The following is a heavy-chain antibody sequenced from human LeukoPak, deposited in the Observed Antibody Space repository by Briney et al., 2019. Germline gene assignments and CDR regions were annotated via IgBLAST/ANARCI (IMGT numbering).Heavy chain of an antibody. D-gene: IGHD3-16*01. V-gene: IGHV3-23*01. CDR1: GFTFHSYV. J-gene: IGHJ5*02. Sequence: GGSLRLSCTGPGFTFHSYVMTWVRQAPGKGLEWVSGISGNGGRTHYADSVKGRFTISRDNSKNTLFLQMNSLRAEDTAIYYCAKTHYYENRFDPWGQGTLVTVSS. CDR3: AKTHYYENRFDP. CDR2: ISGNGGRT.